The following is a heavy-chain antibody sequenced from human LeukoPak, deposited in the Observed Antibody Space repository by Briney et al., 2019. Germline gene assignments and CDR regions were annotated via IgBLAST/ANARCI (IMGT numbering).Heavy chain of an antibody. CDR2: ISAYNGNT. Sequence: ASVTVSCKASGYTFTSYGISWVRQAPGQGLEWMGWISAYNGNTNYAQKVQGRVSMTTDTSTSTAYMELRSLRSDDTAVYYCAREDSSGYYFDYWGQGTLVTVSS. CDR1: GYTFTSYG. J-gene: IGHJ4*02. V-gene: IGHV1-18*01. D-gene: IGHD3-22*01. CDR3: AREDSSGYYFDY.